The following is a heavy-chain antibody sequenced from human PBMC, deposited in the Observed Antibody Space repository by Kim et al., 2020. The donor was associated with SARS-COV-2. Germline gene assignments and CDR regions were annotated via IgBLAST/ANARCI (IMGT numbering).Heavy chain of an antibody. V-gene: IGHV3-33*05. D-gene: IGHD3-9*01. CDR1: GFTFRSYG. J-gene: IGHJ6*02. CDR3: ARDPTYYDILTGYYYPYYYYGMDV. CDR2: ISYDGSNK. Sequence: GGSLRLSCAASGFTFRSYGMHWVRQAPGKGLEWVAVISYDGSNKYYADSVKGRFTISRDNSKNTLYLQMNSLRAEDTAVYYCARDPTYYDILTGYYYPYYYYGMDVWGQGTTVTVSS.